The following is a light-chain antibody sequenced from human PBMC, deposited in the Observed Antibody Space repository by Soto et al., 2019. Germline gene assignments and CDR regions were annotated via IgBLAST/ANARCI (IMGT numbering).Light chain of an antibody. Sequence: EIVLTQSPGTLSLSPGERATLSCRASPSVSSSYLAWYKQKPGQAPRLLIYGAYSRATGIPDRFSGSGSGTDFTLTISRLEPEDFAVYYCQQYGSSPLWTFGQGTKVEIK. V-gene: IGKV3-20*01. CDR1: PSVSSSY. CDR2: GAY. CDR3: QQYGSSPLWT. J-gene: IGKJ1*01.